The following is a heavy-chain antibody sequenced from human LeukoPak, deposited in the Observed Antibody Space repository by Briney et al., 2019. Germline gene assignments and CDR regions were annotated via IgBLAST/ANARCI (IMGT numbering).Heavy chain of an antibody. Sequence: KPSETLSLTCTVSGYSISSGYYWGWIRQPPGKGLEWIGRVYHSGSTYYNPSLSRRVTISVDTSKNQFSLKLSSVTAADTAVYYCARVPYSGTYYVDSWGQGTLVTVSS. CDR3: ARVPYSGTYYVDS. CDR1: GYSISSGYY. D-gene: IGHD1-26*01. V-gene: IGHV4-38-2*02. J-gene: IGHJ4*02. CDR2: VYHSGST.